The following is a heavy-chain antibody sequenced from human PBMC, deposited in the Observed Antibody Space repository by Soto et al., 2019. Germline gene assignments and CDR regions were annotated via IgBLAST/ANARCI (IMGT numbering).Heavy chain of an antibody. CDR3: AKDLHSSGWAAYNFDY. D-gene: IGHD6-25*01. CDR2: ISYDGSNK. CDR1: GFTFSNYG. J-gene: IGHJ4*02. V-gene: IGHV3-30*18. Sequence: GSLRLSCSASGFTFSNYGIHWVRQAPGKGLEWVALISYDGSNKYYADSVKGRFTISRDNTKNTLYLQMNSLRAEDSAVYYCAKDLHSSGWAAYNFDYWGQGTLVTVSS.